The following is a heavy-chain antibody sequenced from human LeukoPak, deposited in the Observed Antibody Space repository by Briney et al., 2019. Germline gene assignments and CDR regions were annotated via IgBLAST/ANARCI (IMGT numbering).Heavy chain of an antibody. CDR1: GFTFSSYA. CDR3: YDFWGGYDAFDI. D-gene: IGHD3-3*01. V-gene: IGHV3-23*01. J-gene: IGHJ3*02. Sequence: GGSLRLSCAASGFTFSSYAMSWVRQAPGKGLEWVSAISGSGGSTYYADSVKGRFTISRDNSKNTLYLQMNSLRAEDTAVYYCYDFWGGYDAFDIWGQGTMVTVSS. CDR2: ISGSGGST.